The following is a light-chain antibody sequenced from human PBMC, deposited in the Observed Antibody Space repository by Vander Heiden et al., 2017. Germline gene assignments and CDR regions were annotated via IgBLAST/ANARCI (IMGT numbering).Light chain of an antibody. CDR3: CSYAGSYTLV. CDR1: SSDVGGYNY. J-gene: IGLJ2*01. CDR2: DVS. Sequence: QSALTQPRPVSRSPAQSIAIACTGTSSDVGGYNYGSWYQQHPGKAPKLMIYDVSKRPSGVPDRFSGSKSGNTASLTISGLQAEDEADYYCCSYAGSYTLVFGGGTKLTVL. V-gene: IGLV2-11*01.